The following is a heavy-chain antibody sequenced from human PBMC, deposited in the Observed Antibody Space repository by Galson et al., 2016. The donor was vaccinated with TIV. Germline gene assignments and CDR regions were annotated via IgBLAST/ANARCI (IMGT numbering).Heavy chain of an antibody. V-gene: IGHV3-7*01. Sequence: SLRLSCAASEFTISDYWMSWVRQAPGKGLEWVANIKEDGSEKYYVDSVNGRFTISRDNAKNSLYLQMNNLRAEDAAVYYWARAATYYGSTMGVWGQGTTVVVSS. CDR1: EFTISDYW. D-gene: IGHD3-10*01. CDR2: IKEDGSEK. CDR3: ARAATYYGSTMGV. J-gene: IGHJ6*02.